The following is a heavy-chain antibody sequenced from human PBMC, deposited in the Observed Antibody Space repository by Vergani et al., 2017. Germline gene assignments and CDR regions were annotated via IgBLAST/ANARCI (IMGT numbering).Heavy chain of an antibody. Sequence: EVQLVESGGGLVQPGGSLRLSCAASGFTFSSYWMSWVRQAPGKGLEWVANIKQDGSEKYYVDSVKGRFTISRDNAKNSLYLQMNSLRAEDTAVYYCAGEQYYDIPEGWFDPWGQGTLVTVSS. CDR1: GFTFSSYW. CDR2: IKQDGSEK. D-gene: IGHD3-9*01. CDR3: AGEQYYDIPEGWFDP. J-gene: IGHJ5*02. V-gene: IGHV3-7*01.